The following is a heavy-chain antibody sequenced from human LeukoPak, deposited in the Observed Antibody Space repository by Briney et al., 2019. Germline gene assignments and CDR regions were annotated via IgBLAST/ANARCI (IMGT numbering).Heavy chain of an antibody. Sequence: SVKVSCKASGGTFSSYAISWVRQAPGQGREWMGGIIPIFGTANYAQKFQGRVTITTDESTSTAYMELSSVRSEDTAVYYCASDKVKSSYDFWSGYYNVEIDYWGQRTLVTISS. CDR3: ASDKVKSSYDFWSGYYNVEIDY. D-gene: IGHD3-3*01. V-gene: IGHV1-69*05. CDR2: IIPIFGTA. J-gene: IGHJ4*02. CDR1: GGTFSSYA.